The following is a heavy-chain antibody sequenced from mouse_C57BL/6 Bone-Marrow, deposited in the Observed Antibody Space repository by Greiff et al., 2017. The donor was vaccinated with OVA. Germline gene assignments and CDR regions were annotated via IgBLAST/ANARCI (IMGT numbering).Heavy chain of an antibody. V-gene: IGHV1-64*01. CDR2: IHPNSGGT. CDR1: GYTFTSYW. CDR3: ARDYPYSNYVDY. Sequence: QVQLKQPGAELVKPGASVKLSCKASGYTFTSYWMHWVKQRPGQGLEWIGMIHPNSGGTNYNEKFKSKATLTVDKSSSTAYMQLSSLTSEDSAVYYCARDYPYSNYVDYWGQGTSVTVSS. J-gene: IGHJ4*01. D-gene: IGHD2-5*01.